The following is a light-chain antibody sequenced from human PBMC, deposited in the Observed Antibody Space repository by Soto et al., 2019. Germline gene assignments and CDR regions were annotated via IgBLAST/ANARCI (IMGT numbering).Light chain of an antibody. CDR3: QQSYTTPYT. CDR2: AAS. Sequence: DIQMTQSPSSLSASVGDRVTITCRASQSISNLLNWYQQEPGKAPKLLIYAASRLQSGVPSRFSGSGSATDFTLTISSLQPEDFAIYSCQQSYTTPYTFGQGTKLEIK. V-gene: IGKV1-39*01. CDR1: QSISNL. J-gene: IGKJ2*01.